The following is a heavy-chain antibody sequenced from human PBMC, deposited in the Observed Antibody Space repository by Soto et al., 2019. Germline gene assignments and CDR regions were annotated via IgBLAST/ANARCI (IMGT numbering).Heavy chain of an antibody. J-gene: IGHJ5*02. CDR2: IIPIFGTA. V-gene: IGHV1-69*13. Sequence: SVKVSCKASGGTFSSYAISWVRQAPGQGLEWMGGIIPIFGTANYAQKFQGRVTITADESTSTAYMELSSLRSEDTAVYYCARGYGGNSGNWFDPWGQGTLVTVSS. CDR3: ARGYGGNSGNWFDP. D-gene: IGHD2-21*02. CDR1: GGTFSSYA.